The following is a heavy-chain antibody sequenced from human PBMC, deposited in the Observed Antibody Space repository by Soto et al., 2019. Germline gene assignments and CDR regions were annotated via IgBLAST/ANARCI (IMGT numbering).Heavy chain of an antibody. CDR3: EVGNWNDYYWCDV. D-gene: IGHD1-20*01. CDR1: GFTFSSYG. V-gene: IGHV3-7*01. Sequence: GGSLRLSCAASGFTFSSYGMHWVRQAPGKGLEWVANIKPDGSAQYYVDSVKGRFTISRDNANNSIYLRMHSLRAADTAGYLVEVGNWNDYYWCDVWGQGNRVIVS. CDR2: IKPDGSAQ. J-gene: IGHJ6*02.